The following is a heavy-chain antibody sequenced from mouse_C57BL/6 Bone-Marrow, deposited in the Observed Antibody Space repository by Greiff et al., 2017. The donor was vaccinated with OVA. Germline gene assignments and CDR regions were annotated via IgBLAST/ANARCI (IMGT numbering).Heavy chain of an antibody. CDR2: IDPENGDT. V-gene: IGHV14-4*01. J-gene: IGHJ4*01. CDR3: TTRELYYGNYDAMDY. Sequence: EVQLQQSGAELVRPGASVKLSCTASGFNIKDVYMHWVKQRPEQGLEWIGWIDPENGDTEYASKFQGKATITADTSSNTAYLQLSSLTSEDTAVYYCTTRELYYGNYDAMDYWGQGTSVTVSS. CDR1: GFNIKDVY. D-gene: IGHD2-1*01.